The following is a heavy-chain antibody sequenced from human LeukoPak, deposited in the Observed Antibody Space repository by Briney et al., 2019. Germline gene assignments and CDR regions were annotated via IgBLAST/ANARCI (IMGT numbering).Heavy chain of an antibody. J-gene: IGHJ6*02. CDR1: GGSFSGYY. Sequence: SETLSLTCAVYGGSFSGYYWSWIRQPPGKGLEWIGEINHSGSTNYNPSLKSRVTMSVDTSKNQFSLKLSSVTAADTAVYYCARGVTNGMDVWGQGTTVTVSS. CDR2: INHSGST. V-gene: IGHV4-34*01. CDR3: ARGVTNGMDV. D-gene: IGHD4-17*01.